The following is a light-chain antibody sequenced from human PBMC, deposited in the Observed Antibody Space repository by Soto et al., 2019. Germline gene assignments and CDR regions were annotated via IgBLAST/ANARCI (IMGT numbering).Light chain of an antibody. J-gene: IGKJ1*01. CDR2: DAS. V-gene: IGKV1-5*01. CDR1: QSISSW. Sequence: DIQMTQSPSTLSASVGDRVTITCRASQSISSWLAWYQQKPGKAPKLLIYDASNLESGVPSRFSGSGSGTEFTRTIRSLQPDDFATYYCQQYNSYSWTFGQGTKVEIK. CDR3: QQYNSYSWT.